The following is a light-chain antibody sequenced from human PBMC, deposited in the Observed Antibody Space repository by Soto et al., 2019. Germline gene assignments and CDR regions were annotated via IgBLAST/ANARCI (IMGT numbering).Light chain of an antibody. V-gene: IGKV1-5*01. CDR3: QQYNSYGT. CDR1: QSISSW. Sequence: DIHLTQSPSTLSAYIRDRVTITCRASQSISSWLAWYQQKPGKAPKLLIYDASSLESGVPSRFSGSGSGTEFTLTISSLQPDDFATYYCQQYNSYGTFGQGTKADNK. J-gene: IGKJ1*01. CDR2: DAS.